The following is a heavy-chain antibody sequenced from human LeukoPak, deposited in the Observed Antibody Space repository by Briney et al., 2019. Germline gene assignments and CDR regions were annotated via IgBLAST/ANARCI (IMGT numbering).Heavy chain of an antibody. CDR1: GFTFSSDA. J-gene: IGHJ3*02. V-gene: IGHV3-23*01. Sequence: GGSLRLSCAASGFTFSSDAMTWVRQAPGKGLEWVSVISGSGGNTYYADSVKGRFTISRDNSKNTLYLQMNSLRAEDTAVYYCARYGLGAHAFDIWGQGTMVTVSS. CDR3: ARYGLGAHAFDI. D-gene: IGHD3/OR15-3a*01. CDR2: ISGSGGNT.